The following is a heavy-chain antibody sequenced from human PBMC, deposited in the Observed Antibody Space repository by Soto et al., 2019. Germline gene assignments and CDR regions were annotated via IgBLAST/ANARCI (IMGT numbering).Heavy chain of an antibody. V-gene: IGHV3-11*06. Sequence: GGSLRLSCATSGFPFSDYYMSWIRQAPGKGLEWLSHISPKSTYRNYADSVKGRFTISRDNTKSSLFLQMNSLGVEDTAVYYCARGGGGGLFEHWGQGVLVTVPS. CDR1: GFPFSDYY. CDR3: ARGGGGGLFEH. CDR2: ISPKSTYR. J-gene: IGHJ4*02. D-gene: IGHD2-21*01.